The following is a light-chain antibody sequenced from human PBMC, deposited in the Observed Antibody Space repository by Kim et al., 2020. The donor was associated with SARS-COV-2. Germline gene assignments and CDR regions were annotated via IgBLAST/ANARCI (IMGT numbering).Light chain of an antibody. V-gene: IGLV3-1*01. J-gene: IGLJ1*01. CDR2: QDS. CDR1: KVGDKY. Sequence: VSPGQTASITCSGDKVGDKYACWYQQKPGQSPVLVIYQDSKRPSGIPERFSGSNSGNTATLTISGTQAMDEADYYCQAWDSSTYVFGTGTKVTVL. CDR3: QAWDSSTYV.